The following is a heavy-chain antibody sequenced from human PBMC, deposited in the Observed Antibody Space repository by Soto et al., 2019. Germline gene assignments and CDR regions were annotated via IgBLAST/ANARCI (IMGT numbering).Heavy chain of an antibody. D-gene: IGHD5-12*01. CDR3: AIQYRANDPDYFHY. CDR1: GGSFSGYY. CDR2: INHSGST. J-gene: IGHJ4*02. Sequence: SSETLSLTCAVYGGSFSGYYWSWIRQPPGKGLEWIGEINHSGSTNYNPSLKSRVTISVDTSKNQFSLKLSSVTAADTAVYYSAIQYRANDPDYFHYGAQEPRLPVSS. V-gene: IGHV4-34*01.